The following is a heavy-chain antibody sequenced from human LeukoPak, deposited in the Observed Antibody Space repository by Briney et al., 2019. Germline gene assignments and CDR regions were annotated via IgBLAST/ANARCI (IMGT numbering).Heavy chain of an antibody. CDR1: GYTFTSYG. D-gene: IGHD2-21*02. V-gene: IGHV1-18*01. J-gene: IGHJ6*02. Sequence: ASVKVSCKASGYTFTSYGISWVRQAPGQGLEWMGWISAYNGNTNYAQKLQGRVTMTTDTSTSTAYMELRSLRSDDTAVYYCAREIVVVTATADYYYYYGMDVWGQGTTVTVSS. CDR2: ISAYNGNT. CDR3: AREIVVVTATADYYYYYGMDV.